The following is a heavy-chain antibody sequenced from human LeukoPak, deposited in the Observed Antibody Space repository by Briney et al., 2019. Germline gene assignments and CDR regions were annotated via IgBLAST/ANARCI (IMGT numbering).Heavy chain of an antibody. CDR3: ARKDYGDFRYDY. D-gene: IGHD4-17*01. CDR2: ISAYNGNT. CDR1: GYTFTSYG. J-gene: IGHJ4*02. V-gene: IGHV1-18*01. Sequence: VSVKVSCKASGYTFTSYGISWVRQAPGQGLEWMGWISAYNGNTNYAQRLQGRVTMTTDTSTSTAYMELRSLRSDDTAVYHCARKDYGDFRYDYWGQGTLVTVSS.